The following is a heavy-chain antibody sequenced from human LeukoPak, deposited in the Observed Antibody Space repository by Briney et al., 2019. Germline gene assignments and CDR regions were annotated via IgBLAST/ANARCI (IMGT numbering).Heavy chain of an antibody. CDR2: IYRGGNT. Sequence: GGSLRLSCAASGITVSNYSMSWVRQAPGRGLDWVSVIYRGGNTFYADSVKGRFTMSRDNSKNTLYLQMNSLRAEDTGVYHCVRETSSSYHFDYWGQGTLVTVSS. J-gene: IGHJ4*02. V-gene: IGHV3-53*01. D-gene: IGHD6-13*01. CDR1: GITVSNYS. CDR3: VRETSSSYHFDY.